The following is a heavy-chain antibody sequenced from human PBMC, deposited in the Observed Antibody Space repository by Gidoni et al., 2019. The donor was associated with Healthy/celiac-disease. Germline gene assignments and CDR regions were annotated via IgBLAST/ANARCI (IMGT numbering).Heavy chain of an antibody. CDR3: AKDCADGYNDN. V-gene: IGHV3-30*18. Sequence: SYGMHWVRQAPGKGLEWVAVISYDGSNKYYADSVKGRFTISRDNSKNTLYLQMNSLRAEDTAVYYCAKDCADGYNDNWGQGTLVTVSS. CDR1: SYG. CDR2: ISYDGSNK. D-gene: IGHD5-12*01. J-gene: IGHJ4*02.